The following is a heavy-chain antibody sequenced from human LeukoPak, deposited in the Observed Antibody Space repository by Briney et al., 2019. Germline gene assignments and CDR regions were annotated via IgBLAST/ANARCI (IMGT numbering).Heavy chain of an antibody. CDR3: ARDYDILTGYFRGGFDY. CDR2: ISGRAGSA. Sequence: GGSLRLSCAASGFTFSSFAMHWVRQAPGKGLEWVSGISGRAGSAYYADSVKGRFTISRDNAKKSLYLQMNSLRAEDTAVYYCARDYDILTGYFRGGFDYWGQGTLVTVSS. D-gene: IGHD3-9*01. V-gene: IGHV3-23*01. CDR1: GFTFSSFA. J-gene: IGHJ4*02.